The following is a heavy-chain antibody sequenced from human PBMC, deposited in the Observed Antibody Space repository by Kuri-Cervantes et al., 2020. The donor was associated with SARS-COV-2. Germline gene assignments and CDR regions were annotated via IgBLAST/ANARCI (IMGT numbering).Heavy chain of an antibody. D-gene: IGHD2-2*02. CDR1: GFTFSSYA. J-gene: IGHJ1*01. CDR3: AKDQRVVPAAIWYFQH. V-gene: IGHV3-23*01. CDR2: ISGSGGST. Sequence: LSLTCAASGFTFSSYAMSWVRQAPGKGLEWVSAISGSGGSTYYADSVKGRLTISRDNSKNTLYLQMNSLRAEDTAVYYCAKDQRVVPAAIWYFQHWGQGTLVTVSS.